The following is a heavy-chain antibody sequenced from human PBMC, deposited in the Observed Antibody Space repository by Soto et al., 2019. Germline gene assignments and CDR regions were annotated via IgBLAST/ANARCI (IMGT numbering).Heavy chain of an antibody. CDR1: GFTFSGSA. Sequence: GGSLRLSCAASGFTFSGSAMHWVRQASGKGLEWVGRIRSKANSYATAYAASVKGRFTISRDDSKNTAYLQMNSLKTEDTAVYYCTTTRHSMVAPYYYYGMDVWGQGTTVTVSS. J-gene: IGHJ6*02. CDR2: IRSKANSYAT. D-gene: IGHD2-21*01. CDR3: TTTRHSMVAPYYYYGMDV. V-gene: IGHV3-73*01.